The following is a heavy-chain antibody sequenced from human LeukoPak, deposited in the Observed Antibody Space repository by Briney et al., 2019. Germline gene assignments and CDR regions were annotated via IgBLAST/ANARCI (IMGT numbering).Heavy chain of an antibody. V-gene: IGHV4-59*01. J-gene: IGHJ5*02. Sequence: GSLRLSCAASGFTFSSYEMNWIRQPPGKGLEWIGYIYYSGSTNYNPSLKSRVTISVDTSKNQFSLKLSSVTAADTAVYYCAGMTQLRYFDPSGFDPWGQGTLVTVSS. CDR3: AGMTQLRYFDPSGFDP. D-gene: IGHD3-9*01. CDR2: IYYSGST. CDR1: GFTFSSYE.